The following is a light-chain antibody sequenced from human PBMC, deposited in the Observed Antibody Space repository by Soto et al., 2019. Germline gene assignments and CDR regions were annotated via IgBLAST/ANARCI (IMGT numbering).Light chain of an antibody. CDR2: DVS. CDR3: QHTTEFT. V-gene: IGKV1-5*01. Sequence: DIQMTQSPSTLAASVGDTVTMTCRSSSKWLAWYQKKPGKAPKLLIYDVSNLERGVPPRFSGSTSGAESTLTITGLQPDDLGTYYCQHTTEFTFVKGTKVEIK. CDR1: SSSKW. J-gene: IGKJ2*01.